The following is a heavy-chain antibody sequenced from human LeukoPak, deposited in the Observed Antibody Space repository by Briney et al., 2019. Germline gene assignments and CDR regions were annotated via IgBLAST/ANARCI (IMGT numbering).Heavy chain of an antibody. CDR1: GFTFRTYD. J-gene: IGHJ6*02. V-gene: IGHV3-13*01. Sequence: GGSLRLSCAASGFTFRTYDFHWVRQARGKGLEWVSAIGPKEDTYYSASVKGRFTISRENAKDSLYLQMNSLRAGDTAVYYCARDLTGGLGMDVWGQGTTVTVSS. CDR3: ARDLTGGLGMDV. D-gene: IGHD3-16*01. CDR2: IGPKEDT.